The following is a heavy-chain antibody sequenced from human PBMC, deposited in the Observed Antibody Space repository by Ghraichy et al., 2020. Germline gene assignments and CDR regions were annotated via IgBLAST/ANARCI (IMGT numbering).Heavy chain of an antibody. J-gene: IGHJ4*02. D-gene: IGHD1-7*01. CDR1: GYSISSGYY. Sequence: SETLSLTCAVSGYSISSGYYWGWIRQPPGKGLEWIGSIYHSGSTYYNPSLKSRVTISVDTSKNQFSLKLSSVTAADTAVYYCARDSEGITGTTDYWGQGTLVTVSS. V-gene: IGHV4-38-2*02. CDR2: IYHSGST. CDR3: ARDSEGITGTTDY.